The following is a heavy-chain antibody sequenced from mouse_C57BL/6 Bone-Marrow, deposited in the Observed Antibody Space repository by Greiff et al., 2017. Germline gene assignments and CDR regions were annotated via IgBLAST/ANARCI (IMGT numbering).Heavy chain of an antibody. V-gene: IGHV3-6*01. D-gene: IGHD1-1*01. CDR1: GYSITSGYY. Sequence: EVQRVESGPGLVKPSQSLSLTCSVTGYSITSGYYWNWIRQFPGNKLEWMGYISYDGSNNYNPSLKNRISITRDTSKNQFFLKLNSVTTEDTATYYCARGFTTSPAMDYWGQGTSVTVSS. J-gene: IGHJ4*01. CDR2: ISYDGSN. CDR3: ARGFTTSPAMDY.